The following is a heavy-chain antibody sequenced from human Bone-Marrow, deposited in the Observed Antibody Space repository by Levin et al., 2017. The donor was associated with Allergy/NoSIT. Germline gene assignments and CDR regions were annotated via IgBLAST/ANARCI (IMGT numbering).Heavy chain of an antibody. CDR2: ISNDGTLK. Sequence: GESLKISCVASGFTFSSDAMHWVRQAPGKGLEWVALISNDGTLKYYADSVKGRFFISRDNSKNTLYLQMNSLTSDDTAFYYCAGAKAGYTSGWPGPFDPWGQGTLVTVSS. D-gene: IGHD6-19*01. V-gene: IGHV3-30-3*01. CDR1: GFTFSSDA. J-gene: IGHJ5*02. CDR3: AGAKAGYTSGWPGPFDP.